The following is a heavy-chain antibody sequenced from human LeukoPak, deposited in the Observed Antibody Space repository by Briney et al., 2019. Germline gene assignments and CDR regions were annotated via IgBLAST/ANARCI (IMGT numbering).Heavy chain of an antibody. Sequence: LSPSCAASGFTFSDYYMRWVRQAPGKGLGCGSDSSSSSSYTNYAPSVKGRFTISRDNAKNPLYLQMNSLSAEDTAVHYCARHSYDSSGYYPLDYWGQGTLVTVSS. CDR1: GFTFSDYY. D-gene: IGHD3-22*01. CDR2: SSSSSSYT. CDR3: ARHSYDSSGYYPLDY. J-gene: IGHJ4*02. V-gene: IGHV3-11*06.